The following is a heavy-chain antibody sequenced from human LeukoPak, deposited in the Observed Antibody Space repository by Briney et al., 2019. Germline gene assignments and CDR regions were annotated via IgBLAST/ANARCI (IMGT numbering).Heavy chain of an antibody. CDR1: GFTFSSYS. J-gene: IGHJ4*02. V-gene: IGHV3-21*01. Sequence: PGGSLRLSCAASGFTFSSYSMNWVRQALGKGLEWVSSISSSSSYIYYADSVKGRFTISRYNAKNSPYLQMNSLRAEDTAVYYCARGGLPQNYDSSGGGYWGQGTLVTVSS. CDR2: ISSSSSYI. CDR3: ARGGLPQNYDSSGGGY. D-gene: IGHD3-22*01.